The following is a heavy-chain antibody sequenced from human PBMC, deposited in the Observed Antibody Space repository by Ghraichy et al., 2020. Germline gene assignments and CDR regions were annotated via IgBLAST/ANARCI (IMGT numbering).Heavy chain of an antibody. D-gene: IGHD5-12*01. V-gene: IGHV4-34*01. Sequence: SETLSLTCAVYGGSFSGYYWSWIRQPPGKGLEWIGEINHSGSTNYNPSLKSRVTISVDTSKNQFSLKLSSVTAADTAVYYCARINPIHNWWLRGGRWFDPWGQGTLVTVSS. CDR2: INHSGST. J-gene: IGHJ5*02. CDR3: ARINPIHNWWLRGGRWFDP. CDR1: GGSFSGYY.